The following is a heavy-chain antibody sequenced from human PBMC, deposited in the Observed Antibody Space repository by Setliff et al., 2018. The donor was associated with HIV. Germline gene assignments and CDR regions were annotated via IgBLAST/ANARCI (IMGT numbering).Heavy chain of an antibody. V-gene: IGHV4-39*01. D-gene: IGHD3-10*01. CDR2: IYYSGST. CDR3: AGKATYYYGSGSSNDY. Sequence: SETLSLTCTVSGGSISSSSYYWGWIRQPPGKGLEWIGSIYYSGSTYYNPSLKSRVTISVDTSKNQFSLKLSSVTAADTAVYYCAGKATYYYGSGSSNDYWGQGTLVTVPS. J-gene: IGHJ4*02. CDR1: GGSISSSSYY.